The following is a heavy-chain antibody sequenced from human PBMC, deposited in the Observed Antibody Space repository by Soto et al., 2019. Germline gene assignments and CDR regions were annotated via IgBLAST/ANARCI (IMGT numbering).Heavy chain of an antibody. CDR2: IYYSGST. CDR3: ARAAYFNGIAARLWRFDP. D-gene: IGHD6-6*01. V-gene: IGHV4-59*01. Sequence: TSETLSLTCTVSGGSISSYYWSWIRQPPGKGLEWIGYIYYSGSTNYNPSLKSQVTISVDTSKNQFSLKLSSVTAADTAVYYCARAAYFNGIAARLWRFDPWGQGTLVTVSS. CDR1: GGSISSYY. J-gene: IGHJ5*02.